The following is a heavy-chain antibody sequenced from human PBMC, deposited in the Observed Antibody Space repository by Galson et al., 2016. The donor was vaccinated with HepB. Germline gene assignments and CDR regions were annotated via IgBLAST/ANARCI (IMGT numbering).Heavy chain of an antibody. CDR1: GFTFDDYA. CDR2: ISWNSGSL. V-gene: IGHV3-9*01. D-gene: IGHD3-3*01. CDR3: AKDTRRALRDFWSGYYDWYFDL. J-gene: IGHJ3*01. Sequence: SLRLSCAASGFTFDDYAMHWVRQVPGKGLEWVSGISWNSGSLAYADSVKGRFTISRDNAKNSLYLQMNSLGAEDTALYYCAKDTRRALRDFWSGYYDWYFDLWGQGTMVTVSS.